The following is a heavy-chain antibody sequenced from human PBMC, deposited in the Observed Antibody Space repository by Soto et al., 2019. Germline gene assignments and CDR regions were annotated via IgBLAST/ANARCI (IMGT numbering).Heavy chain of an antibody. D-gene: IGHD4-17*01. J-gene: IGHJ5*02. V-gene: IGHV3-66*01. CDR2: IYSGGST. CDR3: ARDDYPNPFAP. Sequence: EVQLVESGGGLVQPGGSLRLSCAASGFTVSSNYMSWVRQAPGKGLEWVSVIYSGGSTYYADSVKGRFTISRDNSKNTLYLQMKSLRAEDTAVYYCARDDYPNPFAPWGQGTLVTASS. CDR1: GFTVSSNY.